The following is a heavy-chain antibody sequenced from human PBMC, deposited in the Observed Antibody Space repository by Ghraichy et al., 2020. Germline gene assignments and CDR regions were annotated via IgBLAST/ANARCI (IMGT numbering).Heavy chain of an antibody. V-gene: IGHV3-74*01. J-gene: IGHJ4*02. CDR2: INSDASTT. Sequence: LSLTCAASGFTFSSSWMHWVRQAPGKGLVWVSHINSDASTTTYADSVKGRFTISRDNAKNTVYLQMNSLRAEDTAVYYCARDWSYAPDYWAREPWSPSPQ. CDR1: GFTFSSSW. D-gene: IGHD2-2*01. CDR3: ARDWSYAPDY.